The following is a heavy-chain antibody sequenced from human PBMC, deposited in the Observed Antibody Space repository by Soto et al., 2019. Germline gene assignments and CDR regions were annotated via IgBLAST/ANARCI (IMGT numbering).Heavy chain of an antibody. J-gene: IGHJ6*02. CDR1: GFTFSSYA. V-gene: IGHV3-23*01. Sequence: GSLRLSCAASGFTFSSYAMSWVRQAPGKGLEWVSAISGSGGSTYYADSVKGRFTISRDNSKNTLYLQMNSLRAEDTAVYYCAKGLLGYYYYYGMDVWGQGTTVTVSS. CDR3: AKGLLGYYYYYGMDV. D-gene: IGHD3-10*01. CDR2: ISGSGGST.